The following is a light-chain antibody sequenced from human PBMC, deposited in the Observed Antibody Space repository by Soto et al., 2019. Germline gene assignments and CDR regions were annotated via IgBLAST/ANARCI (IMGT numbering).Light chain of an antibody. J-gene: IGKJ3*01. CDR2: AAS. CDR1: QDIRTA. V-gene: IGKV1-27*01. CDR3: QQLNIYPLT. Sequence: DIQMTQSPSSLSASVGDRVTITCRPSQDIRTALAWYQQKPGKIPKLLIHAASTLQSGVPSRFSGSGSGTDFTLTINSLQPEDFATYYCQQLNIYPLTFGPGTKVDIK.